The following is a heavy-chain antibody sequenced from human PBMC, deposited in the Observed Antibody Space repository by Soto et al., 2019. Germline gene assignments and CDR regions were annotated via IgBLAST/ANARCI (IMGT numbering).Heavy chain of an antibody. D-gene: IGHD2-21*02. J-gene: IGHJ5*01. CDR1: GASISSYH. V-gene: IGHV4-4*07. CDR2: IYTSGTT. Sequence: PSETLSLTCTVTGASISSYHWSWIRQPAGKGLEWIGRIYTSGTTNYNPSLESRVTMSVDMSKNQFSLNLSSVTAADTAVYYCARGPYCGGDCYFASWGQGTLVTVS. CDR3: ARGPYCGGDCYFAS.